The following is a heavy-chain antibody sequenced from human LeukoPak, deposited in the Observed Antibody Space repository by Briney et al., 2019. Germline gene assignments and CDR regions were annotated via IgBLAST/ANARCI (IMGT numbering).Heavy chain of an antibody. CDR1: GFTVSSNY. V-gene: IGHV4-30-4*08. CDR3: ARNGQYSFAV. D-gene: IGHD5-18*01. J-gene: IGHJ4*02. Sequence: LRLSCAASGFTVSSNYMSWVRQAPGKGLEWIGYIYHSGTAYYNPTLRSRVTVSIDTSGNQFSLRLTSVTAADTAVYYCARNGQYSFAVWGQGTLVTVSS. CDR2: IYHSGTA.